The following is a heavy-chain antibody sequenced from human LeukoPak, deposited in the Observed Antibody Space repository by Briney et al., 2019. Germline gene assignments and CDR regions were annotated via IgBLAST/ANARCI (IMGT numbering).Heavy chain of an antibody. CDR2: INPSGDPT. CDR3: ARAYSGYDIDYYYYYYMDV. Sequence: ASVKVSCKASGYTFTSYYMHWVRQAPGQGLEWVGIINPSGDPTTYAQKFQGRVTMTSDMSTSTVYMELSSLRSEDTAVYYCARAYSGYDIDYYYYYYMDVWGKGTTVTVSS. D-gene: IGHD5-12*01. V-gene: IGHV1-46*01. J-gene: IGHJ6*03. CDR1: GYTFTSYY.